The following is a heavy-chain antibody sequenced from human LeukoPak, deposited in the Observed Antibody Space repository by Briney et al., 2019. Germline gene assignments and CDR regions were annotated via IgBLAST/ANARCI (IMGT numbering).Heavy chain of an antibody. CDR2: IYYSGST. CDR3: AGLGGASYGYFSYYGMDV. Sequence: SETLSLTCTVSGGSISSYYWSWIRQPPGKGLEWIGYIYYSGSTNYNPSLKSRVTISVDTSKNQFSLKLSSVTAADTAVYYCAGLGGASYGYFSYYGMDVWGQGTTVTVSS. D-gene: IGHD5-18*01. J-gene: IGHJ6*02. V-gene: IGHV4-59*08. CDR1: GGSISSYY.